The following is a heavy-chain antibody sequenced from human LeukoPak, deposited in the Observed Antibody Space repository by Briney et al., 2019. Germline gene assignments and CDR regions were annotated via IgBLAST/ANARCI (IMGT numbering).Heavy chain of an antibody. CDR3: ARVGTRAFDI. Sequence: PSETLSLTCTVSGGSISSGSYYWSWIRQPAGKGLEWIGRIYTSGSTNYNPSLKSRVTISVDTSKNQFSLKLSSVTAADTAVYYCARVGTRAFDIWGQGTMVTVSS. CDR1: GGSISSGSYY. V-gene: IGHV4-61*02. D-gene: IGHD2-8*01. CDR2: IYTSGST. J-gene: IGHJ3*02.